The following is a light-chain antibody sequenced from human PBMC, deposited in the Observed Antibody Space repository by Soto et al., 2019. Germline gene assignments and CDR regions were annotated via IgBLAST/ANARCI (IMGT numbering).Light chain of an antibody. Sequence: IVMTESPDSLAVSLGETATINCKSSQSVLYSSNNKNYLAWYQQKPGQPPKLLIYWASTRESGVPDRFSGSGSGTDFTLTISSLQAEDVAVYYCQQYYSTPPYTFGQGTKLEIK. CDR3: QQYYSTPPYT. V-gene: IGKV4-1*01. CDR1: QSVLYSSNNKNY. J-gene: IGKJ2*01. CDR2: WAS.